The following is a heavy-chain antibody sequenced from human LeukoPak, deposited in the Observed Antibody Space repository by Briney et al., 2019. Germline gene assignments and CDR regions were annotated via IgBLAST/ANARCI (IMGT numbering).Heavy chain of an antibody. CDR2: INPNSGGT. D-gene: IGHD1-26*01. CDR1: GGTFSSYA. CDR3: ARGTWELPSTFDY. Sequence: EASVKVSCKASGGTFSSYAISWVRQAPGQGLEWMGWINPNSGGTNYAQKFQGWVTMTRDTSISTAYMELSRLRSDDTAVYYCARGTWELPSTFDYWGQGTLVTVSS. J-gene: IGHJ4*02. V-gene: IGHV1-2*04.